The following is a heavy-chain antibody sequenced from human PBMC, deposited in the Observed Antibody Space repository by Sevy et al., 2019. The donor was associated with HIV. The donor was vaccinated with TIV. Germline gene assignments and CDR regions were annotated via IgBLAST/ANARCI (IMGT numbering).Heavy chain of an antibody. Sequence: GGSLRLSCAASGFTFNNYYMNWDRQAPGKGLEWVSSISSSSTYIYYADSVKGRFTISRDNAKNSLYLQMNSLGAEDTAVYYCARDGGCTSTSCLLYFDYWGQGTLVTVSS. J-gene: IGHJ4*02. CDR3: ARDGGCTSTSCLLYFDY. CDR1: GFTFNNYY. V-gene: IGHV3-21*01. D-gene: IGHD2-2*01. CDR2: ISSSSTYI.